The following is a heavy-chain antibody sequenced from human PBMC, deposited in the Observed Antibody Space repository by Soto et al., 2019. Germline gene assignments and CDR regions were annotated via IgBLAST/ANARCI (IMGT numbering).Heavy chain of an antibody. J-gene: IGHJ5*02. V-gene: IGHV4-34*01. Sequence: PSETLSLTCAVYGGSFSGYYWSWIRQPPGKGLEWIGEINHSGSTNYNPSLKSRATISVDTSKNQFSLKLSSVTAADTAVYYCARARRQLVRLNWFDPWGQGTLVTVDS. D-gene: IGHD6-13*01. CDR2: INHSGST. CDR1: GGSFSGYY. CDR3: ARARRQLVRLNWFDP.